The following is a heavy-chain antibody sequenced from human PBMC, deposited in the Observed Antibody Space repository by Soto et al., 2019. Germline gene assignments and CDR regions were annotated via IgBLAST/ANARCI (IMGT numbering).Heavy chain of an antibody. J-gene: IGHJ6*02. D-gene: IGHD3-10*01. CDR3: ARDLRSWYYYGSGSYPPTQLLYYYYGMDV. CDR2: INPNSGGT. CDR1: GYTFTGYY. V-gene: IGHV1-2*04. Sequence: APVKVSCKASGYTFTGYYMHWVRQAPGQGLEWMGWINPNSGGTNYAQKFQGWVTMTRDTSISTAYMELSRLRSDDTAVYYCARDLRSWYYYGSGSYPPTQLLYYYYGMDVWGQGTTVTVSS.